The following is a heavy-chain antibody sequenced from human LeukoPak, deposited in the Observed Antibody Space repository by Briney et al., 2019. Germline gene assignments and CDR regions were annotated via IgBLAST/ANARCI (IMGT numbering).Heavy chain of an antibody. V-gene: IGHV3-33*01. CDR2: IWYDGSNK. CDR3: TTYASGGNWFDS. Sequence: GGSLRLSCAASGFTFSSYGMHWVRQAPGKGLEWVAVIWYDGSNKYYADSVKGRFTISRDDSKNTLYLQMNSLKIDDTAMYFCTTYASGGNWFDSWGQGTLVTVSS. J-gene: IGHJ5*01. D-gene: IGHD3-10*01. CDR1: GFTFSSYG.